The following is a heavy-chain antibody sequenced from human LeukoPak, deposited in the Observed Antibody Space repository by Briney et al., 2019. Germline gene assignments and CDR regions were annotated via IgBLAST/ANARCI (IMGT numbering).Heavy chain of an antibody. Sequence: ASVKVSCKASGYTFTGYYMHWVRQAPGQGLEWMGWINPNSGGTNYAQKFQDRVTMTRDTSISTAYMELSRLRSDDTALYFCARGGGYSGYENDYWGQGTLVTVPS. J-gene: IGHJ4*02. CDR1: GYTFTGYY. CDR2: INPNSGGT. D-gene: IGHD5-12*01. V-gene: IGHV1-2*02. CDR3: ARGGGYSGYENDY.